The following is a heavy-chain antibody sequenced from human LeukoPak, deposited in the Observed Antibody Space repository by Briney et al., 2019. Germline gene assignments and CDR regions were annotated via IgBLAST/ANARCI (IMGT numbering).Heavy chain of an antibody. CDR1: GFTFSDYY. CDR3: TKTAPAAIYWFDP. V-gene: IGHV3-23*01. J-gene: IGHJ5*02. Sequence: GGSLRLSCEGSGFTFSDYYMSWIRRAPGKGLEWVSAISGSGGSTYYADSVKGRFTISRDNSKNTLYLQMNSLRAEDTAVYYCTKTAPAAIYWFDPWGQGTLVTVSS. CDR2: ISGSGGST. D-gene: IGHD2-2*02.